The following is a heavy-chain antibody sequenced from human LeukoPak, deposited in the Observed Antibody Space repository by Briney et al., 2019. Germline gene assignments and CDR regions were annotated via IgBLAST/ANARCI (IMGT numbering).Heavy chain of an antibody. CDR1: GFTFDDYA. Sequence: GGSLRLSCAVSGFTFDDYAMYWVRQVPGKGLEWVSGINWNSDSIGYADSVKGRFTTSRDNAKNSLYLQMNSLRAEDTAFYYCAINGGGDSGYGNFDYWGQGTLVTVSS. V-gene: IGHV3-9*01. D-gene: IGHD5-12*01. CDR3: AINGGGDSGYGNFDY. J-gene: IGHJ4*02. CDR2: INWNSDSI.